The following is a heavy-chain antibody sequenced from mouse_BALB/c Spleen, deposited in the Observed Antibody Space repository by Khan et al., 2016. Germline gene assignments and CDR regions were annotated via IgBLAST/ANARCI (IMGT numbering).Heavy chain of an antibody. V-gene: IGHV3-6*02. CDR3: AKEVYDAWFAY. J-gene: IGHJ3*01. CDR2: ITYVGYN. D-gene: IGHD2-12*01. Sequence: EVQLQESGPGLVKPSQSLSLICSVTGYSITSGYYWNWIRQFPGNKLEWMGYITYVGYNYYNPSLKNRISITRDTSKNQFFLTLNSVNTEDTANYYIAKEVYDAWFAYWGQGTLVTVSA. CDR1: GYSITSGYY.